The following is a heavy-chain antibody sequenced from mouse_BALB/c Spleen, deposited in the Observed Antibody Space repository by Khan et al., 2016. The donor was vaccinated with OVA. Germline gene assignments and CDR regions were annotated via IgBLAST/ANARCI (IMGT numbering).Heavy chain of an antibody. CDR3: ARTPSYYGSNYFDY. Sequence: EVELVESGGGLVKPGGSLKLSCAASGFTFSNYAMSWVRQTPEKRLEWVATISSGGSYTYYPDSVKGRFTISRDNAKNTLYLQMSSLRSEDTAMYYCARTPSYYGSNYFDYWGQGTTLTVSS. D-gene: IGHD1-1*01. CDR2: ISSGGSYT. CDR1: GFTFSNYA. J-gene: IGHJ2*01. V-gene: IGHV5-9-3*01.